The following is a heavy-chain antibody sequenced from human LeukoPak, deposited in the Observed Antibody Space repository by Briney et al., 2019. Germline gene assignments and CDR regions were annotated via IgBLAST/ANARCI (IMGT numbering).Heavy chain of an antibody. CDR3: AKVGSDYDSSGHNWFDP. J-gene: IGHJ5*02. CDR1: GFSFSSYE. Sequence: GGSLRLSCAASGFSFSSYEMNWVRQAPGKGLEWVSYIGSSGSTVYYADSVKGRFIISRDNAKNSLYLQMNSLRVEDTAVYYCAKVGSDYDSSGHNWFDPWGQGTLVTVSS. CDR2: IGSSGSTV. V-gene: IGHV3-48*03. D-gene: IGHD3-22*01.